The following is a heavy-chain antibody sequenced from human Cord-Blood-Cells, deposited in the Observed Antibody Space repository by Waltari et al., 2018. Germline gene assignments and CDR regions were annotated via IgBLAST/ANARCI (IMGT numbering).Heavy chain of an antibody. CDR2: IYYSGST. V-gene: IGHV4-61*01. J-gene: IGHJ3*02. CDR3: ARDGAAADSDAFDI. CDR1: GGSVSRGSYY. Sequence: QVQLQESGPGLVKPSETLSLTCPVSGGSVSRGSYYWSWIRQPPGKGLEWIGYIYYSGSTNYNPSLKSRVTISVDTSKNQFSLKLSSVTAADTAVYYCARDGAAADSDAFDIWGQGTMVTVSS. D-gene: IGHD6-13*01.